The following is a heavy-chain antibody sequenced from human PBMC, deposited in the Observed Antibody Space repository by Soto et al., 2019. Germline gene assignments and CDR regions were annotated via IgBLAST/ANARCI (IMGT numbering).Heavy chain of an antibody. CDR2: ISYDGSNK. CDR3: ASDIAVAGTGFDY. D-gene: IGHD6-19*01. V-gene: IGHV3-30-3*01. CDR1: GVTVCISA. J-gene: IGHJ4*02. Sequence: HGGSLRLSCAASGVTVCISAMDGVRKAPGKGLEWVAVISYDGSNKYYADSVKGRFTISRDNSKNTLYLQMNSLRAEDTAVYYCASDIAVAGTGFDYWGQGTLVTVSS.